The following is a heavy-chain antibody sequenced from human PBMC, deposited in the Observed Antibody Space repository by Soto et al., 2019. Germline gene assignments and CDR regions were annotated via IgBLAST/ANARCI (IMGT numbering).Heavy chain of an antibody. CDR2: ISAYNGNT. J-gene: IGHJ3*02. D-gene: IGHD3-9*01. CDR3: ARDASVLRYFVWFSDHHDAIDI. CDR1: GYTFTSYG. V-gene: IGHV1-18*01. Sequence: ASVKVSCKASGYTFTSYGINWVRYAPGQGLEWMGWISAYNGNTNYAQKLQGRGTMTTDTATSTAYMELRSLRSDDTAVYYCARDASVLRYFVWFSDHHDAIDIWGKGTMVTGSS.